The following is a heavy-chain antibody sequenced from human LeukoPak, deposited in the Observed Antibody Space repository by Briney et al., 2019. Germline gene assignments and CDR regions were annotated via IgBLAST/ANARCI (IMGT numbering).Heavy chain of an antibody. D-gene: IGHD6-19*01. CDR3: ARRAVAGMDFDY. Sequence: ASVKVSCKASGYTFTGYYMHWVRQAPGHGLEWMGWINPNSGGTDYAQKFQGRVTMTRDTSNSTAYIELSRLRSDDTAVYYCARRAVAGMDFDYWGQGTLVTVSS. J-gene: IGHJ4*02. V-gene: IGHV1-2*02. CDR2: INPNSGGT. CDR1: GYTFTGYY.